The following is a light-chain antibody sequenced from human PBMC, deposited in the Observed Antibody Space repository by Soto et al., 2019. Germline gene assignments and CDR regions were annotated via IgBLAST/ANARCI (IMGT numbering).Light chain of an antibody. J-gene: IGKJ2*01. CDR3: QQYNNWPPVT. CDR2: GAS. CDR1: KIVSSN. Sequence: EIVMTQSPATLSVSPGDWATLSCRTSKIVSSNLAWYQQKPGQAPRLLIYGASTRATGIPARFSGSGSGTEFTLTISSRQSEDFAVYYCQQYNNWPPVTFGQGTKLEIK. V-gene: IGKV3-15*01.